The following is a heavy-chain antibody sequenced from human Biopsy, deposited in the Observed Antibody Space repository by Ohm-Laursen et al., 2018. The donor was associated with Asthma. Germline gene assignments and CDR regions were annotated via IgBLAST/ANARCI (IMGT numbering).Heavy chain of an antibody. V-gene: IGHV1-69*01. CDR1: GGTFNTYV. D-gene: IGHD2-2*01. Sequence: SSVKVSCKSLGGTFNTYVNGWVRQAPGQGLEWMGGINSVFGTTTYPQKFQDRVTITADDSTSTVYMELSSLRSEGTAVYYCARKAGSCISRTCYSLDFWGQGTLVTVSS. CDR2: INSVFGTT. J-gene: IGHJ4*02. CDR3: ARKAGSCISRTCYSLDF.